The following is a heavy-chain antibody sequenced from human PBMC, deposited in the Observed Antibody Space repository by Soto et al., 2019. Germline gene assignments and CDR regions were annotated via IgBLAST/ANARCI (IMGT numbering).Heavy chain of an antibody. CDR2: VSKSGYT. Sequence: GGSLRLSCVVSGFTFNNYGINWVRQAPGKGLQWVSSVSKSGYTYYSDSVKGRFTISRDNAKNSVSLQMNNLRAEDTAVYYCAREDSIIIPAVSDFWGQGTLVTVSS. CDR3: AREDSIIIPAVSDF. CDR1: GFTFNNYG. V-gene: IGHV3-21*01. J-gene: IGHJ4*02. D-gene: IGHD2-2*01.